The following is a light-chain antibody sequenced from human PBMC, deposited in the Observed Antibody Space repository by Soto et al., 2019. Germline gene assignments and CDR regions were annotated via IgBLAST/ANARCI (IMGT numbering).Light chain of an antibody. Sequence: EIMMTQSPATLSVSPGERATLSCRAGQSVSSSLAWYQQKPGQAPRLLIYGASTRATGIPARFSGSGSGTEFTLTINSLQSEDFAVYYCQQHGTSPITFGQGTRLEIK. CDR1: QSVSSS. V-gene: IGKV3-15*01. CDR3: QQHGTSPIT. CDR2: GAS. J-gene: IGKJ5*01.